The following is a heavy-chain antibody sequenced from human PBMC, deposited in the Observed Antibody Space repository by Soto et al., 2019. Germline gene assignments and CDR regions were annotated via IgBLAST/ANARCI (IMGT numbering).Heavy chain of an antibody. Sequence: GGSLRLSCAASGFTFSSYAMSWVRQAPGKGLEWVSAISGSGGSTHYADSVKGRFTISRDNSKNTLYLQMNSLRAEDTAVYYCAKVADFWSGYLGYFDYWGQGTLVTVSS. CDR2: ISGSGGST. V-gene: IGHV3-23*01. CDR3: AKVADFWSGYLGYFDY. J-gene: IGHJ4*02. CDR1: GFTFSSYA. D-gene: IGHD3-3*01.